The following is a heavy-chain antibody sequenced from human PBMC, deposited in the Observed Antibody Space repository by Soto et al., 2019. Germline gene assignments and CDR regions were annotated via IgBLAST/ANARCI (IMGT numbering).Heavy chain of an antibody. J-gene: IGHJ4*02. CDR1: GFTFSDYY. V-gene: IGHV3-11*01. CDR2: ISSSGSTI. D-gene: IGHD6-19*01. Sequence: PGGSLRLSCAASGFTFSDYYMSWIRQAPGKGLEWVSYISSSGSTIYYADSVKGRFTISRDNAKNSLYLQMNSLRAEDTAVYYCARDHSSGWSSYFDYWGQGTLVTVSS. CDR3: ARDHSSGWSSYFDY.